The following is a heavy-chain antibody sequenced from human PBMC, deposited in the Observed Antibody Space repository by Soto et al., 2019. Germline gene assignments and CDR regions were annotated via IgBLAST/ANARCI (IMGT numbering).Heavy chain of an antibody. D-gene: IGHD4-4*01. CDR1: GDSIIGIYH. CDR3: ARGSYDYSNYRFFDY. CDR2: IYHTGTT. J-gene: IGHJ4*02. V-gene: IGHV4-38-2*01. Sequence: SETLSLTCAVSGDSIIGIYHWAWIRQSPGRGLEWIASIYHTGTTYYTPSLKSRVTISVDTSKNQFSLKLSSVTAADTAVYYCARGSYDYSNYRFFDYWGQGTLVTV.